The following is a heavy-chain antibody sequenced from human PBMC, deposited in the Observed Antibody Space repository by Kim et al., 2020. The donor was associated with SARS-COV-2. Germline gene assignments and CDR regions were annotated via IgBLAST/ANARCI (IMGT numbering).Heavy chain of an antibody. V-gene: IGHV3-23*01. CDR1: GFSFSCCA. D-gene: IGHD1-26*01. Sequence: GGSLRLSCVASGFSFSCCAMTWVRQVPGKGPEWVPSISHDGTSSHYANSVRGRFTISRDDSKNTLYLQLNSLRGDDTALYYCAKDVWDYSGMDVWGQGTTVTVSS. J-gene: IGHJ6*02. CDR2: ISHDGTSS. CDR3: AKDVWDYSGMDV.